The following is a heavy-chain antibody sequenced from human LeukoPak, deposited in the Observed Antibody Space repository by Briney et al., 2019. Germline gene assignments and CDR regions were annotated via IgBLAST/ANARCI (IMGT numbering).Heavy chain of an antibody. Sequence: SETLSLTCTVSGGPISSRSYYWGWIRQPPGKGLEWIGSIYYSGSTYYNPSLKSRVTISVDTSKNLFSLKLSSVTAADTAVYYCARSGRDGYNSFGFWGQGTLVTVSS. J-gene: IGHJ4*02. CDR3: ARSGRDGYNSFGF. V-gene: IGHV4-39*01. D-gene: IGHD5-24*01. CDR1: GGPISSRSYY. CDR2: IYYSGST.